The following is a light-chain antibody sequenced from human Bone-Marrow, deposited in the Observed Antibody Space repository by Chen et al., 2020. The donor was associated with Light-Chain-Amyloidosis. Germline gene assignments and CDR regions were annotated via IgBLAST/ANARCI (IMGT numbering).Light chain of an antibody. CDR1: SSDVGAYNF. V-gene: IGLV2-14*01. Sequence: QSALTQPASVSGSPGQSITISCAGTSSDVGAYNFVSWYQQNAGKVPRLIIYEVNHRPSGVSSRFSASKSGNAASMTISGLKTEDEGDYYCNSYRSGSYVLFGGGTKLTVL. CDR2: EVN. CDR3: NSYRSGSYVL. J-gene: IGLJ2*01.